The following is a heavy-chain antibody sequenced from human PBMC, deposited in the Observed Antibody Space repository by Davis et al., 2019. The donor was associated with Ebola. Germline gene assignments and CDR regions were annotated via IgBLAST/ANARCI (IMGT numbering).Heavy chain of an antibody. CDR2: INHSGST. CDR3: ASGGDSGCTY. D-gene: IGHD6-19*01. Sequence: SETLSLTCAVYGESFSGYYWSWIRQPPGKGLEWIGEINHSGSTNYNPSLKSRVTISVDTSKNQFSLKLSSVTAADTAVYYCASGGDSGCTYWGQGTLVTVSS. CDR1: GESFSGYY. J-gene: IGHJ4*02. V-gene: IGHV4-34*01.